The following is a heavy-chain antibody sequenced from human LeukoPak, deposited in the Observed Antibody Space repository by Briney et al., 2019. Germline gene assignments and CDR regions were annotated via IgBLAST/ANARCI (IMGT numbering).Heavy chain of an antibody. CDR2: ISIGYNNI. V-gene: IGHV3-21*01. J-gene: IGHJ4*02. CDR3: ARADIVVVPADPFDL. D-gene: IGHD2-15*01. Sequence: PGESLRLSCVASGFAFSSFSTNWVRQAPGKGLEWVASISIGYNNIFYADSVKGRFTISRDNAQNSVYLQMNSLRSEDTAVYYCARADIVVVPADPFDLWGQGTLLTVSS. CDR1: GFAFSSFS.